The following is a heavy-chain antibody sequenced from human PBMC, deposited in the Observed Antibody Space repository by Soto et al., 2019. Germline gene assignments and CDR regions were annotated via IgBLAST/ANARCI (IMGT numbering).Heavy chain of an antibody. D-gene: IGHD5-18*01. CDR1: GGSVSSGDYY. J-gene: IGHJ5*02. Sequence: ETLSLTCTVSGGSVSSGDYYWSWIRQPPGKGLEWIGYIYYSGSTNYNPSLKSRVSISLDTSKDQFSLRLTSVTAADTAVYYCARIPVDTYMINWFDPWGQGTLVTVSS. CDR3: ARIPVDTYMINWFDP. V-gene: IGHV4-61*08. CDR2: IYYSGST.